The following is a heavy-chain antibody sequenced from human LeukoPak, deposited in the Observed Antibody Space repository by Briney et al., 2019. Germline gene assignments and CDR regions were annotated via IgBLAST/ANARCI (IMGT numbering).Heavy chain of an antibody. CDR1: CGSISSYY. CDR2: IYTSGST. CDR3: ARKYCSGGSCYYDY. Sequence: SETLSLTCTVSCGSISSYYWSWIRQPAGKGLEWIGRIYTSGSTNYNPSLKSRVTMSVDTSKNQFSLKLSSVTAADTAVYYCARKYCSGGSCYYDYWGQGTLVTVSS. D-gene: IGHD2-15*01. V-gene: IGHV4-4*07. J-gene: IGHJ4*02.